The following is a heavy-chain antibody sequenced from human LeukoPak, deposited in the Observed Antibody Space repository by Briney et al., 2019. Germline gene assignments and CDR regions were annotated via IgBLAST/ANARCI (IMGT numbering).Heavy chain of an antibody. Sequence: PGGSLRLSCAASGFTFSSYEMNWFRQAPGKGLEWVSYISSSGSTIYYADSVKGRFTISRDNSKNTLYLQMNSLRAEDTAVYYCAKGDMATSWYHVRYYYYHMDVWGKGTTVTISS. D-gene: IGHD6-13*01. J-gene: IGHJ6*03. V-gene: IGHV3-48*03. CDR1: GFTFSSYE. CDR3: AKGDMATSWYHVRYYYYHMDV. CDR2: ISSSGSTI.